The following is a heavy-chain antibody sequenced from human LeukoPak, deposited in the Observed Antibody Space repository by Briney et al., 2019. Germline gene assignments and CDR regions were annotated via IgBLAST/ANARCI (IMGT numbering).Heavy chain of an antibody. D-gene: IGHD1-26*01. CDR3: AKIPVGNYYYYGMDD. J-gene: IGHJ6*02. CDR1: GFTFSSYA. V-gene: IGHV3-23*01. CDR2: ISGSGGST. Sequence: GGSLRLSCAASGFTFSSYAMSWVRQAPGKGLEWVSAISGSGGSTYYADSVKGRFTISRDNSKNTLYLQMNSLRAEDTAVYYCAKIPVGNYYYYGMDDWGQGTTVTVSS.